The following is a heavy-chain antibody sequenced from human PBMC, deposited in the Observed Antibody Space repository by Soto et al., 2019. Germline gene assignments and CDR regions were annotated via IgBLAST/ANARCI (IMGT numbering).Heavy chain of an antibody. CDR2: ISSSSSYI. Sequence: EVQLVESGGGLVKPGGSLRLSCAASGFTFSSYSMNWVRQAPGKGLEWVSSISSSSSYIYYADSVKGRFTISRDNAKNTLYLQMNSLRAEDTAVYYCARDGVPAAIADVWDYWGKGTLVTVSS. D-gene: IGHD2-2*01. CDR3: ARDGVPAAIADVWDY. V-gene: IGHV3-21*01. CDR1: GFTFSSYS. J-gene: IGHJ4*02.